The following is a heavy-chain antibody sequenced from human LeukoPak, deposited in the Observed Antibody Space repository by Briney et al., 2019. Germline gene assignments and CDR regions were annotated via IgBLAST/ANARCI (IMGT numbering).Heavy chain of an antibody. CDR1: GGSISSGGYS. CDR2: IYHSGST. J-gene: IGHJ4*02. Sequence: PSQTLSLTCSVSGGSISSGGYSWSWIRQPPGKGLEWIGYIYHSGSTYYNPSLKSRVTISVDRSKNQFSLKLSSVTAADTAVYYCARAYHDFWSAYLLGFDYWGQGTLVTVSS. V-gene: IGHV4-30-2*01. CDR3: ARAYHDFWSAYLLGFDY. D-gene: IGHD3-3*01.